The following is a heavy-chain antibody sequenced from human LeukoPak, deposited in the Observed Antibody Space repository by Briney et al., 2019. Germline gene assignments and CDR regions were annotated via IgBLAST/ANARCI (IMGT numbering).Heavy chain of an antibody. V-gene: IGHV1-8*02. CDR3: ASQVTGSGEAFDI. J-gene: IGHJ3*02. Sequence: ASVKVSCKASGGTFSSYASSWVRQATGQGLEWMGWMNPNSGNTGYAQKFQGRVTMTRNTSISTAYMELSSLRSEDTAVYYCASQVTGSGEAFDIWGQGTMVTVSS. CDR2: MNPNSGNT. D-gene: IGHD1-26*01. CDR1: GGTFSSYA.